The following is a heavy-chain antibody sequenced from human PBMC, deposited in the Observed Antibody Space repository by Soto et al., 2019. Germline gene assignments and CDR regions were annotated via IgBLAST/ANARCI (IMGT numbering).Heavy chain of an antibody. V-gene: IGHV1-3*01. J-gene: IGHJ4*02. CDR1: GYTFTRYA. CDR3: SWGPGGPDGPGDY. CDR2: INAGNGNT. D-gene: IGHD3-16*01. Sequence: QVQLVQSGAEVKKPGASVKVSCKASGYTFTRYAMHWVRQAPGQRLEWMGWINAGNGNTKYSQKFQGRVTITRETSASTAYMGLSSLGSEDTGVYSWSWGPGGPDGPGDYWGQGTLVTVSS.